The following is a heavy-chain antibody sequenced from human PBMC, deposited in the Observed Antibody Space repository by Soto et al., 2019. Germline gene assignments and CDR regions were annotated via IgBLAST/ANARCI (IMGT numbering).Heavy chain of an antibody. Sequence: GGSLRLSCAASGFTFSSYAMSWVRQAPGKGLEWVSAISGSGGSTYYADSVKGRFTISRDNSKNTLYLQMNSLRAEDTAVYYCAKDRTLDTAMEVYYFDYWGQGTLVTVSS. CDR3: AKDRTLDTAMEVYYFDY. CDR2: ISGSGGST. J-gene: IGHJ4*02. D-gene: IGHD5-18*01. V-gene: IGHV3-23*01. CDR1: GFTFSSYA.